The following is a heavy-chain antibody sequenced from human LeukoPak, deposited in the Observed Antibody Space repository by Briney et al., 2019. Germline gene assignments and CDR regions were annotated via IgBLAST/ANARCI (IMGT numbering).Heavy chain of an antibody. CDR2: IDKDGRIT. CDR1: GFTFSRFW. D-gene: IGHD6-6*01. CDR3: AREGTSSFDY. Sequence: GGSLRLSCAAPGFTFSRFWMHWVRQVPGKGLVWVSRIDKDGRITTYADSVKARFSISRDNAKNALYLQMNSLRAEDTAVYYCAREGTSSFDYWGQGILVTVSS. V-gene: IGHV3-74*01. J-gene: IGHJ4*02.